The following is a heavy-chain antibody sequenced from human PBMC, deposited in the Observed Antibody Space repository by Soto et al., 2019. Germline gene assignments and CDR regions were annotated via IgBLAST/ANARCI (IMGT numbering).Heavy chain of an antibody. V-gene: IGHV3-23*01. J-gene: IGHJ4*02. CDR3: AKVKGGCTNGVCYTASFDY. CDR2: ISGSGGST. Sequence: PGGSLSLSCAASGFPFSSYSMSWVRQAPGKGLEWVSAISGSGGSTYYADSVKGRFTISRDNSKNTLYLQMNSLRAEDTAVYYCAKVKGGCTNGVCYTASFDYWGQGTLVTVSS. CDR1: GFPFSSYS. D-gene: IGHD2-8*01.